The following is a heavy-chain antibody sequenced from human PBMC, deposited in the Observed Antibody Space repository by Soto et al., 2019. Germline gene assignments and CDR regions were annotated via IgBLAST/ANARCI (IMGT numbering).Heavy chain of an antibody. Sequence: ETLSLTCTVSGGSISSYYWSWIRQPAGRGLEWIGRIYTSGSTNYNPSLKSRVTMSVDTSKNQFSLKLSSVTAADTAVYYCARDIRYYDSSGYYSISDYWGQGTLVTVSS. CDR3: ARDIRYYDSSGYYSISDY. CDR1: GGSISSYY. V-gene: IGHV4-4*07. CDR2: IYTSGST. J-gene: IGHJ4*02. D-gene: IGHD3-22*01.